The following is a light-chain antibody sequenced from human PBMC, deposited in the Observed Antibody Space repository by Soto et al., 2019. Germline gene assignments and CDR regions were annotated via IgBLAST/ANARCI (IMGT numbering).Light chain of an antibody. Sequence: VWTLSPVNLSLYPEERATLSCRASQSFRGLLALYQQKPGQAPSLLIYDASTRATGVPARFSGSGSGTEFTLTIDRLEPEDFAVYYCQQYGSSPWTFGQGTKVDIK. CDR1: QSFRGL. J-gene: IGKJ1*01. V-gene: IGKV3-20*01. CDR3: QQYGSSPWT. CDR2: DAS.